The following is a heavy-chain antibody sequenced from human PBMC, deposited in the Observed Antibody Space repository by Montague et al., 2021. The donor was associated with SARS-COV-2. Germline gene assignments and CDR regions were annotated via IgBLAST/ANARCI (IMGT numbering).Heavy chain of an antibody. Sequence: TLSLTCTVSGGSISSGGHYWSWIRQHPGKGLEWIGYIYYSGSTYYNPSLKSRVTISVDTSKNQFSLKLSSVTAADTAVYYCARVQRITIVGVVTYFDYWGQGTMVTVSS. V-gene: IGHV4-31*03. D-gene: IGHD3-3*01. CDR2: IYYSGST. CDR3: ARVQRITIVGVVTYFDY. CDR1: GGSISSGGHY. J-gene: IGHJ4*02.